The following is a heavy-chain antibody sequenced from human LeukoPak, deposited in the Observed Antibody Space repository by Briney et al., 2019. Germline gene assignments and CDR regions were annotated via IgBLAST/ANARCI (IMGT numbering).Heavy chain of an antibody. CDR1: GYTFTSYD. CDR3: ARVSAVGYYDSSGSDY. Sequence: ASVKVSCKASGYTFTSYDINWVRQATGQGLEWVGWMNPNSGNTGYAQKFQGRVTMTRNTSISTAYMELSSLRSEDTAVYYCARVSAVGYYDSSGSDYWGQGTLVTVSS. J-gene: IGHJ4*02. CDR2: MNPNSGNT. D-gene: IGHD3-22*01. V-gene: IGHV1-8*01.